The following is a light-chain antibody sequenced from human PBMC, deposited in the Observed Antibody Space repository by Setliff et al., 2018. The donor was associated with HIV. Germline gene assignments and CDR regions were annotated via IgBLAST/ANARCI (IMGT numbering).Light chain of an antibody. CDR2: QAS. J-gene: IGLJ1*01. V-gene: IGLV2-23*01. CDR1: SSDVGRYNL. CDR3: CSNTGSNTYV. Sequence: QSVLTQPRSVSGSPGQSVTISCTGTSSDVGRYNLVSWYQQHPGKAPKLIIYQASKRPSGVSNRFSGSKSGNTASLTISGLQADDEADYYCCSNTGSNTYVFGAGTKVTVL.